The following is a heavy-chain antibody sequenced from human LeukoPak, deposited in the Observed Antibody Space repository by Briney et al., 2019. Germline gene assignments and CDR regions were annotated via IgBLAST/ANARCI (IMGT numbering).Heavy chain of an antibody. CDR3: ARFVANWNPGGMDV. D-gene: IGHD1-20*01. V-gene: IGHV3-21*01. J-gene: IGHJ6*02. CDR2: ISGSSSSI. Sequence: GGSLRLSCEASEFTFSIYIINWVRQAPGKGLEWVSSISGSSSSIYYKESVRGRFTISRDNSKNSVYLQMNSLRAEDTAVYYCARFVANWNPGGMDVWGQGTTVTVSS. CDR1: EFTFSIYI.